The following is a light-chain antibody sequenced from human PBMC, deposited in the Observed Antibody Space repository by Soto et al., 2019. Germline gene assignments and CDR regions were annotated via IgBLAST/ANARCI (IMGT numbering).Light chain of an antibody. CDR3: SAWDDSLNGFVI. V-gene: IGLV1-44*01. CDR1: SSNIGSNS. CDR2: SNN. J-gene: IGLJ2*01. Sequence: QSVLTQPPSASGTPGQRVTISCSGSSSNIGSNSVNWYQQLPGMAPKLLIYSNNQRPSGVPDRFSGSKSGTSASLAISGLQSEDAANYYCSAWDDSLNGFVIFGGGTQLTVL.